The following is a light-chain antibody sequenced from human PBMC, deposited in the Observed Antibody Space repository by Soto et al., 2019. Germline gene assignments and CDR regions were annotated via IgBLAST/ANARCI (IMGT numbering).Light chain of an antibody. CDR3: SSYTDRNNLV. CDR1: SSDIGGYNS. V-gene: IGLV2-8*01. J-gene: IGLJ1*01. Sequence: QSVLTQSPSASGSPGQSVTISCTGTSSDIGGYNSVSWYQQHPGKAPKVMIYDVSKRPSGVPDRFSGSKSGNTASLTVSAFQAEDEADYYCSSYTDRNNLVFGTGTKV. CDR2: DVS.